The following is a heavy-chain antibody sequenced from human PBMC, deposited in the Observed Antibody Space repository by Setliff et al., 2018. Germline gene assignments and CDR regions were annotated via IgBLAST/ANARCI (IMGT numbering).Heavy chain of an antibody. V-gene: IGHV1-2*02. CDR3: ASRGERSGWYGFAN. J-gene: IGHJ4*02. CDR2: IDPATGGT. Sequence: ASVKVSCKASEYTFTAYYLHWVRQAPGQGLEWMGWIDPATGGTNYAQKYQGRVTMTRDTSIDTFYIELNRLTFDDTAVYYCASRGERSGWYGFANWGQGTLVTVSS. D-gene: IGHD6-19*01. CDR1: EYTFTAYY.